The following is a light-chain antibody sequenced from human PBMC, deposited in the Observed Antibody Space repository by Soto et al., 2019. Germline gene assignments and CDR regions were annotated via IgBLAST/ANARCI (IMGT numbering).Light chain of an antibody. V-gene: IGKV1-9*01. CDR2: AAS. CDR1: QGISSY. J-gene: IGKJ4*01. Sequence: QLTQSPSSLSASVRDRVTITCRASQGISSYLAWYQQKPGKALKLLIYAASTLQSGVPSRFSGSGSGTDFTLTISSLQPEDFATYYCQQLNSYPFTFGGGTKVEIK. CDR3: QQLNSYPFT.